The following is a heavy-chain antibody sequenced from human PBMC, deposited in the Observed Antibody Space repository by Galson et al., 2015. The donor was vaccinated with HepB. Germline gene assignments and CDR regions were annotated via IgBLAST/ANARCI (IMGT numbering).Heavy chain of an antibody. J-gene: IGHJ4*02. CDR3: ARQISYDILTGYSNPFDY. D-gene: IGHD3-9*01. CDR2: IYYSGST. V-gene: IGHV4-59*08. Sequence: ETLSLTCTVSGGSISSYYWSWIRQPPGKGLEWIGYIYYSGSTNYNPSLKSRVTISVDTSKNQFSLKLSSVTAADTAVYYCARQISYDILTGYSNPFDYWGQGTLVTVSS. CDR1: GGSISSYY.